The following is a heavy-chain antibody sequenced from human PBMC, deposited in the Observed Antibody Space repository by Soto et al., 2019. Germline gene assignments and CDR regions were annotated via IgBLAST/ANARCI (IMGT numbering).Heavy chain of an antibody. V-gene: IGHV4-34*01. D-gene: IGHD3-22*01. Sequence: SSETLSLTCAVYGGSFSGYYWSWIRQPPGKGLEWIGEINHSGSTKYNASLKSRVTISVDTSKNQFPLKLSSVTAADTAVYYCASPSRFDSSGYYFDSWGQGTQVTVSS. CDR1: GGSFSGYY. CDR3: ASPSRFDSSGYYFDS. J-gene: IGHJ4*02. CDR2: INHSGST.